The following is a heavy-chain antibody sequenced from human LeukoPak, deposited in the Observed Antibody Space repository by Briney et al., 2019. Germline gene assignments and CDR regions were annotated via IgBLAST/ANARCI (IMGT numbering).Heavy chain of an antibody. CDR3: ARQNDFRLDY. D-gene: IGHD3-3*01. CDR2: IYPGDSDT. J-gene: IGHJ4*02. Sequence: GESLRISCKGSGYTFSSYWIGWVRQMPGKGLEWMGIIYPGDSDTRYSPSLQGQVTISVDTSIGTAYLQWSSRKASDTAIYYCARQNDFRLDYWGQGTLVTVSS. V-gene: IGHV5-51*01. CDR1: GYTFSSYW.